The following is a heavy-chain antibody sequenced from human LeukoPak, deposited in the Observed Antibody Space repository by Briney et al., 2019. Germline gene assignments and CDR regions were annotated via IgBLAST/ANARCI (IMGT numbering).Heavy chain of an antibody. Sequence: PSETLSLTCAVYGGSFSGYYWSWIRQPPGKGLEWIGEINNSGSTNYNPSLKSRVTISVDTSKNQFSLKLSSVTAADTAVYYCARGKRGYSSIWYDYWGQGTLVTVPS. V-gene: IGHV4-34*01. D-gene: IGHD6-13*01. J-gene: IGHJ4*02. CDR1: GGSFSGYY. CDR2: INNSGST. CDR3: ARGKRGYSSIWYDY.